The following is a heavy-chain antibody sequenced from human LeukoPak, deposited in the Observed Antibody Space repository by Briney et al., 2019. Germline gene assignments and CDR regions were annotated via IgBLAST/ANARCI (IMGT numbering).Heavy chain of an antibody. J-gene: IGHJ6*03. CDR2: ISSSGSTI. Sequence: GGSLRLSCAASGFTFSSYEMNWVRQAPGKGLEWVSYISSSGSTIYYADSVKGRFTISRDNAKNSLYLQMNSLRAEDTAVYYCAREGSRLLWFGELSPNYYYYYMDVWGKGTTVTISS. V-gene: IGHV3-48*03. CDR1: GFTFSSYE. D-gene: IGHD3-10*01. CDR3: AREGSRLLWFGELSPNYYYYYMDV.